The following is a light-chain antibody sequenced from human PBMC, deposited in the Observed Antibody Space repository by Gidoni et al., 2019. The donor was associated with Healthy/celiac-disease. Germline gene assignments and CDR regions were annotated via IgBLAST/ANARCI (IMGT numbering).Light chain of an antibody. CDR1: QRVSSN. J-gene: IGKJ4*01. V-gene: IGKV3-15*01. CDR3: QQYNNWQLT. Sequence: EILMTQSPATLSVSPGERATLSCRASQRVSSNLAWYQPKPGQAHRLLIYGASTRATGIPDRFSGSWSGTDFTLTISSLQSEDFSVYYCQQYNNWQLTFGGGTKVEIK. CDR2: GAS.